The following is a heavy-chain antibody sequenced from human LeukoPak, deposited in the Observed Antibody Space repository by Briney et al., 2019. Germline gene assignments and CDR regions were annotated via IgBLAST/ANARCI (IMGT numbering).Heavy chain of an antibody. D-gene: IGHD6-13*01. CDR1: GYSFTSYR. CDR3: ARGGGWAAVTYGMDV. J-gene: IGHJ6*02. CDR2: IYPGDSDT. Sequence: GESLKISCKGSGYSFTSYRIGWVRQMPGKGLEWMGIIYPGDSDTRYSPSFQGQVTISADKSISTAYLQWSSLKASDTAMYYCARGGGWAAVTYGMDVWGQGTTVTVSS. V-gene: IGHV5-51*01.